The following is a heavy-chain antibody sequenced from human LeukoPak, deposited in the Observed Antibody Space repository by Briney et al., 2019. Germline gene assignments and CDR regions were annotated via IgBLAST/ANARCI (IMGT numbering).Heavy chain of an antibody. V-gene: IGHV3-23*01. J-gene: IGHJ5*02. Sequence: AGGSLRLSCTASGFTFSSYTMSWVRQAPGKGLEWVSAISGSGGSTYYADSVKGRFTISRDNSKNTLYLQMNSLRAEDTAVYYCAKDHEIAAADWFDPWGQGTLVTVSS. CDR3: AKDHEIAAADWFDP. D-gene: IGHD6-13*01. CDR1: GFTFSSYT. CDR2: ISGSGGST.